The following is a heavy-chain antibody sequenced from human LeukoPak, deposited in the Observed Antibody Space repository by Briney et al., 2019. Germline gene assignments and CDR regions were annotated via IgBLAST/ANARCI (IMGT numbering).Heavy chain of an antibody. D-gene: IGHD3-22*01. Sequence: GGSLRLSCAASGLTFSSYWMHWVRQAPGKGLVWVSRINSDGSSTSYADSVKGRFTISRDNAKNTLYLQMNSLRAEDTAVYYCARDPRTYYYDSSGFDYWGQGTLVTVSS. CDR3: ARDPRTYYYDSSGFDY. CDR2: INSDGSST. CDR1: GLTFSSYW. J-gene: IGHJ4*02. V-gene: IGHV3-74*01.